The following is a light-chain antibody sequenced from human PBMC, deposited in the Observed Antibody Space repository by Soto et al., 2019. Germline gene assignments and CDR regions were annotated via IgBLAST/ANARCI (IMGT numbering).Light chain of an antibody. CDR2: DAS. J-gene: IGKJ1*01. CDR3: QQRSNWPWT. Sequence: IGLTQSPATLSLSPRESATLSCRASQSVSSDLAWYKQKPGQAPRLLSYDASNRATGIPARVSGSGSGTDFTLTISSLEPEDFEVYYCQQRSNWPWTFGQGTKVDIK. V-gene: IGKV3-11*01. CDR1: QSVSSD.